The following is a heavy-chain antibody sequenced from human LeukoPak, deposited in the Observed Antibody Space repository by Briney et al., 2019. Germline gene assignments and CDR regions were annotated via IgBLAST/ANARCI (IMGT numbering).Heavy chain of an antibody. V-gene: IGHV1-2*04. CDR1: GYTFTGYY. J-gene: IGHJ6*03. CDR3: AFAYYYDSSGYYSMDV. D-gene: IGHD3-22*01. Sequence: GASVKVSCKASGYTFTGYYMHWVRQAPGQGLEWMGWINPNSGGTNYAQKLQGWVTMTRDTSISTAYMELSRLRSDDTAVYYCAFAYYYDSSGYYSMDVWGQGTTVTVSS. CDR2: INPNSGGT.